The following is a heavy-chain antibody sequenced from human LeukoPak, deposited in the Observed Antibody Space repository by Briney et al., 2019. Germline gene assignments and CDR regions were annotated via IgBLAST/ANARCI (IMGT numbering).Heavy chain of an antibody. CDR1: GFSFGSYW. V-gene: IGHV3-30*01. CDR3: ARGPGPIAGAKNPFDI. J-gene: IGHJ3*02. Sequence: GGSLRLSCAASGFSFGSYWMSWVRQAPGKGLEWVAVISYDGSNKYYADSVKGRFTISGDKSKNTLYLQMNSLRPEDTAFYYCARGPGPIAGAKNPFDIWGQGTMVTVSS. D-gene: IGHD1-26*01. CDR2: ISYDGSNK.